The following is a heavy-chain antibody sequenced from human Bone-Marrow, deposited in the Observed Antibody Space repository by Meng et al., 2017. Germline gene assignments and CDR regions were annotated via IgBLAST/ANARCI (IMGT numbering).Heavy chain of an antibody. V-gene: IGHV4-59*01. J-gene: IGHJ4*02. Sequence: SETLSLTCTVSGGSISSYYWSWIRQPPGKGLEWIGYIYYSGSTNYNPSLKSRVTISVDTSKNQFSLKLSSVTAADTAVYYCASDYSQYFDYWGQGTLVTVSS. CDR2: IYYSGST. CDR1: GGSISSYY. D-gene: IGHD2-15*01. CDR3: ASDYSQYFDY.